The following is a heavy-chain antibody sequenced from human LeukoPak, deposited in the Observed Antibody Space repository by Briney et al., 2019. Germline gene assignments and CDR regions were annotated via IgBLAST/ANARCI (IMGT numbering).Heavy chain of an antibody. Sequence: GGSLRLSCAASGFTFSDAWMTWVRQAPGKGPEWVSRIKSKTDGEPTAYAAPVKDRFTISRDDSLNTLYLQMNSLTIEDTAVYYCATRHVPHADLPFDYWGPGSLVTVSS. CDR2: IKSKTDGEPT. J-gene: IGHJ4*02. CDR1: GFTFSDAW. V-gene: IGHV3-15*01. CDR3: ATRHVPHADLPFDY.